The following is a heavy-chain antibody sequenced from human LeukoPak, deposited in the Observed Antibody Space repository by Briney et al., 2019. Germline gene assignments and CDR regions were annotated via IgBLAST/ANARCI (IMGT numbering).Heavy chain of an antibody. CDR2: INPNSGGT. J-gene: IGHJ5*02. CDR3: ARGWIAAAGNDHWFDP. D-gene: IGHD6-13*01. V-gene: IGHV1-2*02. Sequence: ASVKVSCKASGYTFTGYYVHWVRQAPGQGLEWMGWINPNSGGTNYAQKFQGRVTMTRDTSISTAYMELSRLRSDDTAVYYCARGWIAAAGNDHWFDPWGQGTLVTVSS. CDR1: GYTFTGYY.